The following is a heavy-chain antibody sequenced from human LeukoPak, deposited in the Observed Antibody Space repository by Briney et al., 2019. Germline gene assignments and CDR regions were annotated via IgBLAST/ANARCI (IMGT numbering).Heavy chain of an antibody. CDR1: GFTFSSYA. V-gene: IGHV3-23*01. CDR2: ISGSGGST. Sequence: PGGSLRLSCAASGFTFSSYAMSWVRQAPGKGLEWVSAISGSGGSTYYADSVKGWFTISRDNSKNTLSLEMNSLRAEDTAVYYCARDVPMRYRDSPTPREWGQGTLVTVSS. D-gene: IGHD1-26*01. CDR3: ARDVPMRYRDSPTPRE. J-gene: IGHJ4*02.